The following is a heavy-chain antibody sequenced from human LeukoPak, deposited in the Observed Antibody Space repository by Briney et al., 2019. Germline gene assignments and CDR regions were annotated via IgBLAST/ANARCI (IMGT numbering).Heavy chain of an antibody. CDR3: ARDLHRYCSGGSCPDH. CDR1: TGSMNNYY. Sequence: SETLSLTCSVSTGSMNNYYWGWIRQPAEKGLEWIGRLRTTGSTNYNPSLKSRVTMSLEMSENQFSLKLSSVTAADTAVYYCARDLHRYCSGGSCPDHWGQGTLVTVSS. D-gene: IGHD2-15*01. V-gene: IGHV4-4*07. J-gene: IGHJ4*02. CDR2: LRTTGST.